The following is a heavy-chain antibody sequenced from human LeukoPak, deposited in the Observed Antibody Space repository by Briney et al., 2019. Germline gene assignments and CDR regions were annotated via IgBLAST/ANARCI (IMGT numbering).Heavy chain of an antibody. CDR3: ARGSIAVAGTFDY. Sequence: SATLSLTCAVYGRSFSGYYWRWIRQPPGKGLEWIGEIKQSGSTNYNPSLKSRVTISVDTSKNQFSLKLSSVTAADTAVYYWARGSIAVAGTFDYWGQGTLVTVSS. V-gene: IGHV4-34*01. J-gene: IGHJ4*02. CDR2: IKQSGST. CDR1: GRSFSGYY. D-gene: IGHD6-19*01.